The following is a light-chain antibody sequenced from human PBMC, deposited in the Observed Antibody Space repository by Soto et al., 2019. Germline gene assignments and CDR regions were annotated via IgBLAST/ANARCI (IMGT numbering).Light chain of an antibody. CDR3: QQYHNWPWT. J-gene: IGKJ1*01. CDR1: QSVSSN. CDR2: GAS. V-gene: IGKV3-15*01. Sequence: EIVMTQSPATLSVSPGERATLSCRASQSVSSNLAWYQQKPGQAPRLLIYGASTRATGIPSRFSGSGSGTEFTLTISSLQYEDFAVYYCQQYHNWPWTLGQGTKVEIK.